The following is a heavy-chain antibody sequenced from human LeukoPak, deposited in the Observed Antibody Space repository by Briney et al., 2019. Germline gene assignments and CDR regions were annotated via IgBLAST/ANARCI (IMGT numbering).Heavy chain of an antibody. Sequence: GGSLRLSCAASGFTFSNYWMSWVRQAPGKRLEWVASIRPDGSDDYYMDSVKGRFTISRDNAENSLYLQMSSLRAEDTAVYYCAKIVVVPAATANWFDPWGQGTLVTVSS. D-gene: IGHD2-2*01. V-gene: IGHV3-7*01. CDR2: IRPDGSDD. J-gene: IGHJ5*02. CDR3: AKIVVVPAATANWFDP. CDR1: GFTFSNYW.